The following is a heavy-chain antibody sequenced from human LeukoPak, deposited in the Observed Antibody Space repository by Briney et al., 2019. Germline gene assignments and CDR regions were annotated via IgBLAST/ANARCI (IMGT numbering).Heavy chain of an antibody. Sequence: PSETLSLTCTVSGGSVSSYYWSWIRQPPGKGLEWIGYIYYSGSTNYNPSLKSRVTMSVDTSKNQFSLKLSSVTAADTAVYYCASSLYYYDSSGYYSYFDYWGQGTLVTVSS. J-gene: IGHJ4*02. CDR2: IYYSGST. V-gene: IGHV4-59*02. CDR1: GGSVSSYY. CDR3: ASSLYYYDSSGYYSYFDY. D-gene: IGHD3-22*01.